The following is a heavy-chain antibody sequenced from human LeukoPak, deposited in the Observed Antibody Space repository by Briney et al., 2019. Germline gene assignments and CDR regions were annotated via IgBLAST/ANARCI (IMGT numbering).Heavy chain of an antibody. J-gene: IGHJ4*02. CDR3: ARGVRYSSGWYGEYYFDY. CDR2: INHSGST. D-gene: IGHD6-19*01. Sequence: TSETLSLTCAVYGGSFSGYYWSWIRQPPGKGLEWIGEINHSGSTNYNPSLKSRVTISVDTSKDQFSLKLSSVTAADTAVYYCARGVRYSSGWYGEYYFDYWGQGTLVTVSS. CDR1: GGSFSGYY. V-gene: IGHV4-34*01.